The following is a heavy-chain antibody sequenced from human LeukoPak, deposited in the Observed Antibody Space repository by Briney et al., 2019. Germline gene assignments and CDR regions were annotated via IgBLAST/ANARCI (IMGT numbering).Heavy chain of an antibody. CDR1: GGSISSYY. CDR2: IYTSGST. Sequence: PSETLSLTCTVSGGSISSYYWSWIRQPAGKGLEWIGRIYTSGSTNYNPSLKSRVTISVDTSKNQFSLKLSSVTAADTAVYYCARGLVDVVGATTAASWFDPWGQGTLVTVSS. V-gene: IGHV4-4*07. D-gene: IGHD1-26*01. CDR3: ARGLVDVVGATTAASWFDP. J-gene: IGHJ5*02.